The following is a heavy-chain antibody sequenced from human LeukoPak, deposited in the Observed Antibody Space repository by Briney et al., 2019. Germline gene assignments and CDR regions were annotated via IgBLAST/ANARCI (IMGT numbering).Heavy chain of an antibody. Sequence: SVKVSCKASGGTFSSYAISWVRQAPGQGLEWMGRIIPIFGTANYAQKFQGRVTITTDESTSTAYIELSSLRSEDTAVYYCARTRRGYSGYDLWGQGTLVTVSS. CDR3: ARTRRGYSGYDL. CDR2: IIPIFGTA. J-gene: IGHJ4*02. CDR1: GGTFSSYA. D-gene: IGHD5-12*01. V-gene: IGHV1-69*05.